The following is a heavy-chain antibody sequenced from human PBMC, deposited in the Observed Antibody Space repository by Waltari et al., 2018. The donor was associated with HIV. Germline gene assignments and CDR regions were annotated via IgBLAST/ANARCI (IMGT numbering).Heavy chain of an antibody. CDR2: IWHDANNQ. V-gene: IGHV3-33*01. D-gene: IGHD2-2*01. CDR1: GFPFVSYA. J-gene: IGHJ4*02. Sequence: QVQLVESGGGVVQLGKSLRSSWAVSGFPFVSYAFHWVRQAPGKGLEWVAVIWHDANNQYYADSVQGRFTISRDNSKNTLYLQMNSLRAEDTALYYCARDSPAFSRGTEGLDYWGQGTLVTVSS. CDR3: ARDSPAFSRGTEGLDY.